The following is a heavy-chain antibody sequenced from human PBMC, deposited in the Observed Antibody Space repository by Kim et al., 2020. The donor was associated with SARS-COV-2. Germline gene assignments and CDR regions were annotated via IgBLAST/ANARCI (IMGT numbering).Heavy chain of an antibody. J-gene: IGHJ6*02. CDR2: ISSSSSYI. Sequence: GGSLRLSCAASGFTFSSYSMNWVRQAPGKGLEWVSSISSSSSYIYYADSVKGRFTISRDNAKNSLYLQMNSLRAEDTAVYYCASHDIVVVPAAHYYGMDVWGQGTTVTVSS. CDR3: ASHDIVVVPAAHYYGMDV. V-gene: IGHV3-21*01. CDR1: GFTFSSYS. D-gene: IGHD2-2*01.